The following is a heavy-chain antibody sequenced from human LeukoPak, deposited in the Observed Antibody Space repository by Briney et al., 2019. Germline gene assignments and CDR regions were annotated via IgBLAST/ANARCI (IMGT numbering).Heavy chain of an antibody. J-gene: IGHJ4*02. CDR1: GGSISSYY. V-gene: IGHV4-34*01. CDR3: ARGTYYYDSSGYYYVFPNYFDY. CDR2: INHSGST. Sequence: PSETLSLTCNVSGGSISSYYWSWIRQPPGKGLEWIGEINHSGSTNYNPSLKSRVTISVDTSKNQFSLKLSSVTAADTAVYYCARGTYYYDSSGYYYVFPNYFDYWGQGTLVTVSS. D-gene: IGHD3-22*01.